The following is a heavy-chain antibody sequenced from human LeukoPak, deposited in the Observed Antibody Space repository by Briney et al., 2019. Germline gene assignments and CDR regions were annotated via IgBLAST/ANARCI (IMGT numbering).Heavy chain of an antibody. J-gene: IGHJ5*02. CDR1: GFTFSRYG. CDR3: VKESELLCGGWFDP. CDR2: ISYDGSNK. D-gene: IGHD2-2*01. V-gene: IGHV3-30*18. Sequence: GGSLRLSCAASGFTFSRYGMHWVRQAPGKGLEWVAVISYDGSNKYYADSVKGRFTISRDNSKNTLYLQMNSLRAEDTVVYYCVKESELLCGGWFDPWGQGALVTVSS.